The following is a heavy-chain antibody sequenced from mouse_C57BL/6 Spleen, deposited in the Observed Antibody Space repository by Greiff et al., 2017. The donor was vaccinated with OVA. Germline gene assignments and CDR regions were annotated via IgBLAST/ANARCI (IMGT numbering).Heavy chain of an antibody. CDR3: ARTANFDY. J-gene: IGHJ2*01. V-gene: IGHV1-69*01. CDR2: IDPSDSYT. Sequence: QVQLQQPGAELVMPGASVKLSCKASGYTFTSYWMNWVRQRPGQGLEWIGTIDPSDSYTNSNQKFKGKSTLTVDKSSSTAYMQLSSLTSEDAAVYYCARTANFDYWGQGTTLTVSS. CDR1: GYTFTSYW.